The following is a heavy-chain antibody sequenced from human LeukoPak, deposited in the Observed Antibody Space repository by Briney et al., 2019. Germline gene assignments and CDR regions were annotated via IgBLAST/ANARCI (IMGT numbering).Heavy chain of an antibody. CDR2: IYIRGST. CDR1: GGSISSGSYY. CDR3: ARGYWFYFDY. J-gene: IGHJ4*02. Sequence: SETLSLTCTVSGGSISSGSYYWSWIRQPAGKGLEWIGRIYIRGSTSYNPALKSRVTISVDTSKNQFSLKLSSVTAADTAVYYRARGYWFYFDYWGQGTLVTVSS. D-gene: IGHD2-8*02. V-gene: IGHV4-61*02.